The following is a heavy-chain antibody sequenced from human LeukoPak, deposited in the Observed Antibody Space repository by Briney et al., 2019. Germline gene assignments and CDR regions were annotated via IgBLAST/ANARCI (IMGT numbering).Heavy chain of an antibody. CDR3: ARHPCSAPFDY. J-gene: IGHJ4*02. D-gene: IGHD6-19*01. V-gene: IGHV4-59*08. CDR2: VYQTGET. CDR1: GGSMNNYY. Sequence: PSETLSLTCTVSGGSMNNYYWSWFRRPPGKGLEWIAYVYQTGETRYNPSLKSRVSISLDTSKNQFSRKVSSVTATDTAVYYCARHPCSAPFDYWGQEILVTVST.